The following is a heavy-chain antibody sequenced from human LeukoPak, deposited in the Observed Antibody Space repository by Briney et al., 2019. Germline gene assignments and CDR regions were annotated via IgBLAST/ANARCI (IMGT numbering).Heavy chain of an antibody. CDR3: ARPLYSSSWYRKTDAFDI. CDR2: IIPIFGTA. D-gene: IGHD6-13*01. V-gene: IGHV1-69*05. Sequence: GSSVKVSCKASGGTFSSYAISWVRQAPGQGLEWMGRIIPIFGTANYAQKFQGSVTITTDESTSTAYMELSSLRSEDTAVYYCARPLYSSSWYRKTDAFDIWGQGTMVTVPS. CDR1: GGTFSSYA. J-gene: IGHJ3*02.